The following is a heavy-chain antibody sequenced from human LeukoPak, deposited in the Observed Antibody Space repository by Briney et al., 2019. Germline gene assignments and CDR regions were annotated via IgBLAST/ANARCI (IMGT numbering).Heavy chain of an antibody. Sequence: GGTLRLSCGASGFIVSTNYMSWVRQAPGKGLEWVAVIFRGDGTYHADSVKGRFTISRDTSKNTVYLHMNSLTAEDTAIYYCVKEVPGTTIYDWGQGILVTVSS. CDR1: GFIVSTNY. CDR3: VKEVPGTTIYD. CDR2: IFRGDGT. J-gene: IGHJ4*02. V-gene: IGHV3-66*01. D-gene: IGHD4-11*01.